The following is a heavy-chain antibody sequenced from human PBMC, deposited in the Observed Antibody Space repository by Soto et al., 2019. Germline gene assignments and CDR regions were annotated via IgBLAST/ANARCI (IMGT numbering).Heavy chain of an antibody. CDR2: ISAYNGNT. CDR3: ARNRAYLVVVTAMGSWFDP. V-gene: IGHV1-18*04. J-gene: IGHJ5*02. D-gene: IGHD2-21*02. Sequence: SSVKASCKASGYTFTSYGISWLRQAPGQGLEWMGWISAYNGNTNYAQKLQGRVTMTTDTSTSTAYMELRSLRSDDTAVYYCARNRAYLVVVTAMGSWFDPRGQGTLVIGSS. CDR1: GYTFTSYG.